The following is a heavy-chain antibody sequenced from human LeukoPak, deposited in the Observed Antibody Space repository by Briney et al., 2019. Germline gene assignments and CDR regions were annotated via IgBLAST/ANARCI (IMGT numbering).Heavy chain of an antibody. Sequence: SETLSLTCTVSGGSISSYYWSWIRQPPGKGLEWIGYIYYSRSTNYNPSLKSRVTISVDTSKNQFSLKLSSVTAADTAVYYCAQTTVTAYDAFDIWGQGTMVTVSS. CDR2: IYYSRST. CDR1: GGSISSYY. V-gene: IGHV4-59*01. J-gene: IGHJ3*02. D-gene: IGHD4-17*01. CDR3: AQTTVTAYDAFDI.